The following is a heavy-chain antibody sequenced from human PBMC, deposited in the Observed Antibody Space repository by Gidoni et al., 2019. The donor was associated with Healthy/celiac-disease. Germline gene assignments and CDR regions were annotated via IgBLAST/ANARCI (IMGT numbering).Heavy chain of an antibody. D-gene: IGHD3-9*01. Sequence: EVQLLESGGGLVQPGGSLRLSCAASGFTFSSYAMSWVRQAPGKGLGWVSAISGGGSTYYADSVKGRFTISRDNSKNTLYLQMNSLRAEDTAVYYCAKREARPLTGYYYGMDVWGQGTTVTVSS. J-gene: IGHJ6*02. CDR2: ISGGGST. V-gene: IGHV3-23*01. CDR3: AKREARPLTGYYYGMDV. CDR1: GFTFSSYA.